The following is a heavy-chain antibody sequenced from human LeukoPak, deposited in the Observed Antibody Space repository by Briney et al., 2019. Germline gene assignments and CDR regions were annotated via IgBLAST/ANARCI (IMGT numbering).Heavy chain of an antibody. CDR2: INHSGST. D-gene: IGHD2-2*01. CDR3: ASRYCSSTSCSGGCNWFDP. J-gene: IGHJ5*02. Sequence: SETLSLTCAVYGGSYSGYYWSWIRQPPGKGLEWIGEINHSGSTNYNPSLKSRVTISVDTSKNQFSLKLTSVTAADTAVYYCASRYCSSTSCSGGCNWFDPWGQGILVTVSS. V-gene: IGHV4-34*01. CDR1: GGSYSGYY.